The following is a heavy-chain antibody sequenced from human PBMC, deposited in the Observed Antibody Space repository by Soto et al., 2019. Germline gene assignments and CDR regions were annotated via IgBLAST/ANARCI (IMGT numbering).Heavy chain of an antibody. Sequence: QITLKESGPTLVNPTQTLTLTCTFSGFSLSTSGAAVGWIRQPPGKALEWLALGYWDDDKRYSPSIKNRVTITKDTSKNQVVLTLTNAEPVDTATYYCAHRQLVTFFGLVTKTDVWFESWGQGTMVTVPS. V-gene: IGHV2-5*02. CDR2: GYWDDDK. J-gene: IGHJ5*01. CDR1: GFSLSTSGAA. CDR3: AHRQLVTFFGLVTKTDVWFES. D-gene: IGHD3-3*01.